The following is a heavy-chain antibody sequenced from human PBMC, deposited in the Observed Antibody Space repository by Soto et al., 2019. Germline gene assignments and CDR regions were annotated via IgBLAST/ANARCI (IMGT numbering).Heavy chain of an antibody. J-gene: IGHJ6*02. CDR3: ASFSIAATDPYGMDV. V-gene: IGHV1-18*01. D-gene: IGHD6-13*01. CDR2: ISAYNGNT. CDR1: GYTFTSYG. Sequence: QVQLVQSGAEVKKPGASVKVSCKASGYTFTSYGISWVRQAPGQGLEWMGWISAYNGNTSYAQKLQGRVTMTTDTSTSTAYMELRSLRSDDTAVYYCASFSIAATDPYGMDVWGQGTTVTVSS.